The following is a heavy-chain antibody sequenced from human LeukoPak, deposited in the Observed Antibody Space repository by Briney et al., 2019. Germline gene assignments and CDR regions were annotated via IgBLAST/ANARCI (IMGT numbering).Heavy chain of an antibody. D-gene: IGHD3-22*01. J-gene: IGHJ4*02. V-gene: IGHV3-23*01. CDR1: GFTFSSYA. Sequence: GGSLRLSCAAPGFTFSSYAMSWVRQAPGKGLEWVSAISDSGGSTYYAESVKGRFTISRDNSKNTLYLQMNSLRAEDTAVYYCAKRADSSGYYYFDYWGQGTLVTVSS. CDR2: ISDSGGST. CDR3: AKRADSSGYYYFDY.